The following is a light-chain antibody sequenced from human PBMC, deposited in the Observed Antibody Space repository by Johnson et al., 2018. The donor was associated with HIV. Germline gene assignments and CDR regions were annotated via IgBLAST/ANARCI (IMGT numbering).Light chain of an antibody. V-gene: IGLV1-51*01. J-gene: IGLJ1*01. CDR2: DNN. Sequence: QLVLTQPPSVSVASGQRVDISCSGSSSNIENNYLSWYQQLPHTAPRLLISDNNKRPSGIPDRFSGSKSGASATLDITGLQTGDEADYYCGTWDNSLNVYVFGTGTKVSVL. CDR3: GTWDNSLNVYV. CDR1: SSNIENNY.